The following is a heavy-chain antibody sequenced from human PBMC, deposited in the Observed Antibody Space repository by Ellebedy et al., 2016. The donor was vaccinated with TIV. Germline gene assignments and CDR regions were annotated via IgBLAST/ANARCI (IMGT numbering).Heavy chain of an antibody. CDR3: SGAYGRATPRS. D-gene: IGHD3-10*01. J-gene: IGHJ5*02. CDR2: IYSSGRT. Sequence: MPSETLSLTCTVSGGSVNSANYYWTWFRQPPGKGLEWIGYIYSSGRTDYKHSLKSRMAISVDTSRNQISLKLSSVTAADTAVYFCSGAYGRATPRSWGQGTLVTVSS. CDR1: GGSVNSANYY. V-gene: IGHV4-61*01.